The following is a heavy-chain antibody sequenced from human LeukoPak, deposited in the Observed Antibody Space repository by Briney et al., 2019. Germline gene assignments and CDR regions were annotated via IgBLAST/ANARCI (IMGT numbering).Heavy chain of an antibody. V-gene: IGHV3-74*01. CDR2: MNSDGSSS. CDR3: ARDVGGGTVVTIDY. CDR1: GFTFSTHW. D-gene: IGHD4-23*01. J-gene: IGHJ4*02. Sequence: GGSLRLSCAASGFTFSTHWMHWARQAPGKGLEWVSRMNSDGSSSSYADSVKGRFTISRDNAKNTLYLQMNSLRAEDTAVYYCARDVGGGTVVTIDYWGQGTLVTVSS.